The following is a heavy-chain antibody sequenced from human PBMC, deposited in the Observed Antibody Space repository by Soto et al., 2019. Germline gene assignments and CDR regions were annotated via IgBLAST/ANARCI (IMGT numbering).Heavy chain of an antibody. CDR2: VYSSGST. V-gene: IGHV4-59*01. CDR3: ARRAVVAVTGSLDNWLDP. CDR1: GDSITSYN. Sequence: SETLSLTCTVSGDSITSYNWNWLRQPPGKALEWIGYVYSSGSTNYNPSLKSRVTISVDTSRDQFSLKVNSVTAADTAVYYCARRAVVAVTGSLDNWLDPWGQGIMVTVSS. J-gene: IGHJ5*02. D-gene: IGHD2-21*01.